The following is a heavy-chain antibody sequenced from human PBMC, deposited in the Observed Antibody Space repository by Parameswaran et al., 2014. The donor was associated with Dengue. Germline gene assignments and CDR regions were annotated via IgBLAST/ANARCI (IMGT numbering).Heavy chain of an antibody. J-gene: IGHJ6*03. Sequence: VRQMPGKGLEWMGRIDPNDSYTDYSPSFQGHVTISADKSSTTAYLQWSSLKASDTAIYYCARHPSMFDFWSDYYGLGDYYYYIDVWGKGTTVTVSS. CDR3: ARHPSMFDFWSDYYGLGDYYYYIDV. D-gene: IGHD3-3*01. CDR2: IDPNDSYT. V-gene: IGHV5-10-1*01.